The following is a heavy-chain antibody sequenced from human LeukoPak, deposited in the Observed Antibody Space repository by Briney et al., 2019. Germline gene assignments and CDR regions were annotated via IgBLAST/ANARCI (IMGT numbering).Heavy chain of an antibody. CDR3: AREVPGSRYFDY. D-gene: IGHD6-19*01. Sequence: PGGSLRLSCAASGFTFSSYWMHWVRQAPGKGLMWVSRINYDGNITTSADSVKGRFTTSRDNTKNTLFLQMNSLRDEDTAVYYCAREVPGSRYFDYWGQGIQVTASS. CDR2: INYDGNIT. V-gene: IGHV3-74*01. J-gene: IGHJ4*02. CDR1: GFTFSSYW.